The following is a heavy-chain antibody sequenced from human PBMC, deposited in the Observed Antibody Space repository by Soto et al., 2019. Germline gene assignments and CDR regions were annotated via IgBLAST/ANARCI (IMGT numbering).Heavy chain of an antibody. CDR3: ARDNDSSGWTLSYYYGMDV. Sequence: SVKVSCKASGGTFSSYAISWVRQAPGQGLEWMGGIIPIFGTANYAQKFQGGVTITADESTSTAYMELSSLRSEDTAVYYCARDNDSSGWTLSYYYGMDVWGQGTTVTVSS. D-gene: IGHD6-19*01. CDR1: GGTFSSYA. CDR2: IIPIFGTA. V-gene: IGHV1-69*13. J-gene: IGHJ6*02.